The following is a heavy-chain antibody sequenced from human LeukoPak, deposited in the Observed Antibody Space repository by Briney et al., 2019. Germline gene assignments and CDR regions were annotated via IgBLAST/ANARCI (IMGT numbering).Heavy chain of an antibody. V-gene: IGHV3-23*01. D-gene: IGHD3-10*01. CDR2: ISDGGESS. CDR3: ARARGPGAFDI. Sequence: GGSPRLSCAAPGFPLSSFFLGLGRPAPGEGLEWVSGISDGGESSYYADSVKGRFSISRDNSKNTLYLQMNSLRAEDTAVYYCARARGPGAFDIWGQGTMVTVSS. J-gene: IGHJ3*02. CDR1: GFPLSSFF.